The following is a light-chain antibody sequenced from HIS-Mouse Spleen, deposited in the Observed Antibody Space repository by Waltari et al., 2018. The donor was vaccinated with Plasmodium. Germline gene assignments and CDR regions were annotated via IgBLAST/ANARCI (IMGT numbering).Light chain of an antibody. V-gene: IGKV3-11*01. CDR2: DAS. CDR1: QSVSSY. J-gene: IGKJ4*01. CDR3: QQRSNWPLT. Sequence: EIVLTQSPATLSLSPGERATLSCRASQSVSSYLAWYQQKPGQAPRLVIYDASSRATGIPSRFSGSGSGTDCTLTISSLEPEDFAVYYWQQRSNWPLTFGGGTKVEIK.